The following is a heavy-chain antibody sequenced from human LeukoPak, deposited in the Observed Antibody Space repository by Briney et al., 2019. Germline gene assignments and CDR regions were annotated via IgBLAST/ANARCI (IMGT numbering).Heavy chain of an antibody. D-gene: IGHD2-21*02. V-gene: IGHV4-39*01. J-gene: IGHJ6*02. CDR1: GGSISSSSYY. CDR2: IYYSGST. Sequence: PSETLSLTCTVSGGSISSSSYYWGWIRQPPGKGLEWIGSIYYSGSTYYNPSLKSRDTISVDTSKNQFSLKLSSVTAADTAVYYCARLNCGGDCYLQIAGPADYYYGMDVWGQGTTVTVSS. CDR3: ARLNCGGDCYLQIAGPADYYYGMDV.